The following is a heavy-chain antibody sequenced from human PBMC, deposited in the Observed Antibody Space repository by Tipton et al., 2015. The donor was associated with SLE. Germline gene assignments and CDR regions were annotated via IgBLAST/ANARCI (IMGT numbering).Heavy chain of an antibody. CDR2: ISGRGGST. D-gene: IGHD2-15*01. CDR3: AKKARVVVVAATDY. V-gene: IGHV3-23*01. J-gene: IGHJ4*02. CDR1: GFTFSSYA. Sequence: SLRLSCAASGFTFSSYAMSWVRQARGKGLEWVSAISGRGGSTYSAESAKGRVTISRDNSKNRLYLQMNSLRAEDTAVYYCAKKARVVVVAATDYWGQGTLVTVSS.